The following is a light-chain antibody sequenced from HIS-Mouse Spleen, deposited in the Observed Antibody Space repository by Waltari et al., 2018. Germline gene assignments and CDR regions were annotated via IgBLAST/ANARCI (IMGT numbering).Light chain of an antibody. CDR1: SSDVGSYNC. CDR3: CSYAGSSTYV. V-gene: IGLV2-23*01. Sequence: QCALTQPASVSGSPGQSITISCTGTSSDVGSYNCVSWYQQHPGKAPKLMIYEGSKRPSGVSNRFSGSKSGNTASLTISGLQAEDEADYYCCSYAGSSTYVFGTGTKVTVL. CDR2: EGS. J-gene: IGLJ1*01.